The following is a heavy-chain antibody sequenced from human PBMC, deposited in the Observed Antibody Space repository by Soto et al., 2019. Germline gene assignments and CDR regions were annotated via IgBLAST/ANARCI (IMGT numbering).Heavy chain of an antibody. CDR2: LYSSGTT. CDR1: GFSVTNSY. J-gene: IGHJ6*02. D-gene: IGHD5-18*01. Sequence: EVQLVETGGGLIQPGGSLRLSCTVSGFSVTNSYINWVRQAPGKGLEWVSILYSSGTTYYADSVRGRFTVSRDDSKNTLFLPMNSLRADDTAVYYCARDWSKFSYNYPYYYAMDAWGQGTTVTVSS. CDR3: ARDWSKFSYNYPYYYAMDA. V-gene: IGHV3-53*02.